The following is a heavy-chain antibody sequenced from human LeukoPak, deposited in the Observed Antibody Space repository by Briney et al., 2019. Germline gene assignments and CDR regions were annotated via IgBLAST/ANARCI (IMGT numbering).Heavy chain of an antibody. Sequence: GASVKVSCKSSGYTFTDYFIHWVRQAPGQGLEWMGWINPKSDDTKYAQQFHGRVTMTRDTSISSAYMELSRLTSDDTAVYYCARDRNYYTMDYWGQGTLVTVSS. J-gene: IGHJ4*02. V-gene: IGHV1-2*02. CDR2: INPKSDDT. CDR3: ARDRNYYTMDY. CDR1: GYTFTDYF. D-gene: IGHD3-10*01.